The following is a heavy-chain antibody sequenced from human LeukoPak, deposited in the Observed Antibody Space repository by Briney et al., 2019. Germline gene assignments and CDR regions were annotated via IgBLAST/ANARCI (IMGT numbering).Heavy chain of an antibody. J-gene: IGHJ4*02. CDR2: ISGSGGDT. V-gene: IGHV3-23*01. CDR3: AKGHYYGSGSYLPH. Sequence: GGSLRLSCAASGFTFRSYAIYWVRQAPGKGLEWVSGISGSGGDTYFADSVKGRFTISRDHSKNTVFLQMDSLRVEDTAVYYCAKGHYYGSGSYLPHWGQGTLVTVSS. D-gene: IGHD3-10*01. CDR1: GFTFRSYA.